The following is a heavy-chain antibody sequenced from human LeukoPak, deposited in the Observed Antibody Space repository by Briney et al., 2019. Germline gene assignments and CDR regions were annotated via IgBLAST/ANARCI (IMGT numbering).Heavy chain of an antibody. Sequence: TSETLSLTCTVSGGSISSYYWSWIRQPPGKGLEWIGYIYYSGSTNYNPSLKSRVTISVDTSKNQFSLKLSSVTAADTAVYYCATGNRLYDSSGYYPQHWGQGTLVTVSS. CDR1: GGSISSYY. CDR2: IYYSGST. D-gene: IGHD3-22*01. V-gene: IGHV4-59*08. CDR3: ATGNRLYDSSGYYPQH. J-gene: IGHJ1*01.